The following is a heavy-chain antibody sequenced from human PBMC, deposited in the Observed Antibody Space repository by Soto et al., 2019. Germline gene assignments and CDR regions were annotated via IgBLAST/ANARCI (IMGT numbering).Heavy chain of an antibody. CDR2: IIPIFGTA. V-gene: IGHV1-69*01. D-gene: IGHD6-19*01. J-gene: IGHJ4*02. CDR3: AGGGGPIAVGATGLYYFDY. Sequence: QVQLVQSGAEVKKPGSSVKVSCKASGGTFSTYAINWVRQAPGQGLEWMGGIIPIFGTANYAQKFQGRVTIMADESTSAAYMEVSSLRSEDTAVYYCAGGGGPIAVGATGLYYFDYWGQGTLVTVSS. CDR1: GGTFSTYA.